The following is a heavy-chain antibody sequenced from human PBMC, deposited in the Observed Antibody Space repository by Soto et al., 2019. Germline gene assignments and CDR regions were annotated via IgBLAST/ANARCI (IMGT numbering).Heavy chain of an antibody. CDR3: ARPARYYYGMDV. J-gene: IGHJ6*02. CDR1: GGSISSSSYY. Sequence: QLQLQESGPGLVKPSETLSLTCTVSGGSISSSSYYWGWIRQPPGKGLEWIGSIYYSGSTYYNPSLKSRVTMSVDTSKNQFSLKLSSVTAADTAVYYCARPARYYYGMDVWGQGTTVTVSS. V-gene: IGHV4-39*01. CDR2: IYYSGST. D-gene: IGHD6-6*01.